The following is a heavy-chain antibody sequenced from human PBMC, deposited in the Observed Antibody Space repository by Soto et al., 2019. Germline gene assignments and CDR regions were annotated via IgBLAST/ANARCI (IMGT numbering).Heavy chain of an antibody. CDR3: ARAWGYYDSSGYPNLTPDIENFDY. Sequence: PSETLSLTCTVSGGSISSGSYYWAWIRQPPGKGLEWVGYIYYSGSTYYNPSLKSRVTISVDTSKNQFSLKLSSVTAADTAVYYCARAWGYYDSSGYPNLTPDIENFDYWGQGTLVTVSS. J-gene: IGHJ4*02. D-gene: IGHD3-22*01. CDR2: IYYSGST. V-gene: IGHV4-31*03. CDR1: GGSISSGSYY.